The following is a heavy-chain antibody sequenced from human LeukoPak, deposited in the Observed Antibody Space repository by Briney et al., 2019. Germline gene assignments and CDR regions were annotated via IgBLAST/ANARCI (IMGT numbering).Heavy chain of an antibody. D-gene: IGHD2-21*02. CDR3: VRGEEIVVVTAIGY. Sequence: GGSLRLSCAASGFTFSDYYMSWIRQTPGRGLEWLLYISSTSSYTKYADPLEGRFTISRDNAKNSLYLQMNSRRAEDTDVYYCVRGEEIVVVTAIGYWGQGTLVTVSS. V-gene: IGHV3-11*05. CDR2: ISSTSSYT. J-gene: IGHJ4*02. CDR1: GFTFSDYY.